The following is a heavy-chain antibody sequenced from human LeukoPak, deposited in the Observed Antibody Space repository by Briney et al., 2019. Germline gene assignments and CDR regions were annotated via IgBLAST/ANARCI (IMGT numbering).Heavy chain of an antibody. CDR1: GFTFTTYG. J-gene: IGHJ4*02. Sequence: GGSLRLSCAASGFTFTTYGMHWVRQAPGKGLEWVAFIQNDEIDKFYADSVKGRFTISRDNSKNTLYLQMNSLRAEDTAVYYCAKAAHYDFWSGYDYWGQGTVVTVSS. CDR2: IQNDEIDK. CDR3: AKAAHYDFWSGYDY. D-gene: IGHD3-3*01. V-gene: IGHV3-30*02.